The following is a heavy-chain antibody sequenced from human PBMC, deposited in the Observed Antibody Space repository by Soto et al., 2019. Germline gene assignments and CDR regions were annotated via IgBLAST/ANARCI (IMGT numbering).Heavy chain of an antibody. V-gene: IGHV4-59*01. CDR3: ARVGLTGYSPPTWFDP. CDR2: IYYSGST. D-gene: IGHD3-9*01. CDR1: GGSISSYY. Sequence: PSETLSLTCTVSGGSISSYYWSWIRQPPGKGLEWIGYIYYSGSTSYNPSLKSRVTISVDTSKNQFSLKLSSVTAADTAVYYCARVGLTGYSPPTWFDPWGQGTLVTVSS. J-gene: IGHJ5*02.